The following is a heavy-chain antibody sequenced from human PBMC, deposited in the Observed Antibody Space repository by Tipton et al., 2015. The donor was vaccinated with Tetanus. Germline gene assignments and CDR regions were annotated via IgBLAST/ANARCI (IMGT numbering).Heavy chain of an antibody. D-gene: IGHD1-1*01. J-gene: IGHJ6*02. CDR1: GFTFSTYW. Sequence: SLRLSCEASGFTFSTYWMHWVRQAPGKGLVWVSRIDSDGSGTTYADSVKGRFTISRDNAKNTVYLQMNSLRVEDTALYFCSRRSLTNYGLDVWGQGTPVTVSS. V-gene: IGHV3-74*01. CDR3: SRRSLTNYGLDV. CDR2: IDSDGSGT.